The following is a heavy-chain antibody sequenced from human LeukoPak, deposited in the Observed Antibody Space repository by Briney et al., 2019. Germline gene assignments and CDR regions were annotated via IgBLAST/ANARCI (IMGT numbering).Heavy chain of an antibody. V-gene: IGHV4-59*01. D-gene: IGHD2-15*01. Sequence: SETLSLICTVSGGSISSYYWSWIRQPPGKGLEWIGYIYYSGSTNYNPSLKSRVTISVDTSKNQFSLKLSSVTAADTAVYYCARDRCSGGSCHPYYYYMDVWGKGTTVTVSS. J-gene: IGHJ6*03. CDR2: IYYSGST. CDR1: GGSISSYY. CDR3: ARDRCSGGSCHPYYYYMDV.